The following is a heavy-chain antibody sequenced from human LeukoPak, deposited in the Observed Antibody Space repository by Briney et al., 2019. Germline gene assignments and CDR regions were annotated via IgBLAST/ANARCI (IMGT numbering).Heavy chain of an antibody. V-gene: IGHV3-9*03. CDR2: ISWNSGSL. J-gene: IGHJ4*02. CDR3: AKENPTGDYFDY. D-gene: IGHD7-27*01. CDR1: GFTFDDYA. Sequence: GRSLRLSCAASGFTFDDYAMHWVRQAPGKGLEWVSGISWNSGSLVYADSVKGRFTISRDNAKNSLYLQMNSLRAEDMALYYCAKENPTGDYFDYWGQGTLVTVSS.